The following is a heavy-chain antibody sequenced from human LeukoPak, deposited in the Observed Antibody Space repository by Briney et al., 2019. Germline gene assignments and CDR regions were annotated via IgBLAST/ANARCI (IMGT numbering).Heavy chain of an antibody. Sequence: GASVKVSCKASGGTFSSYAISWVRQAPGQGLEWMGGIIPIFGTANYAQKFQGRVTITADESTSTAYIELSSLRSEDTAVYYCASGGTYYYDSSGYWSFDYWGQGTLVTVSS. V-gene: IGHV1-69*13. CDR2: IIPIFGTA. J-gene: IGHJ4*02. CDR3: ASGGTYYYDSSGYWSFDY. D-gene: IGHD3-22*01. CDR1: GGTFSSYA.